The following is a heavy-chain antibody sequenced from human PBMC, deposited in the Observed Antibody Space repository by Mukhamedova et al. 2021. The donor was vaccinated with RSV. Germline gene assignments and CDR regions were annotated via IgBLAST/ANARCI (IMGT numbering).Heavy chain of an antibody. J-gene: IGHJ4*02. CDR3: TRDVAGASRTWVIFDY. CDR2: T. Sequence: TYYIDSVKGRFTISRDNSKNILYLQMTNLRPEDSAIYYCTRDVAGASRTWVIFDYCGQGTLVTVSS. V-gene: IGHV3-66*03. D-gene: IGHD2-2*01.